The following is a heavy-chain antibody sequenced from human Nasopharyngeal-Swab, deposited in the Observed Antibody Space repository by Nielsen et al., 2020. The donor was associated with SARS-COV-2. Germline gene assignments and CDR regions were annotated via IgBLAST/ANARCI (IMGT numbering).Heavy chain of an antibody. J-gene: IGHJ5*02. V-gene: IGHV6-1*01. D-gene: IGHD6-19*01. CDR3: ARGRIAVAGFNWFDP. CDR2: TYYRSKWYN. Sequence: WIRQSPSRGLEWLGRTYYRSKWYNAYAVSVKSRITINPDTSKNQFSLQLNPVTPEDTAVYYCARGRIAVAGFNWFDPWGQGTLVTVSS.